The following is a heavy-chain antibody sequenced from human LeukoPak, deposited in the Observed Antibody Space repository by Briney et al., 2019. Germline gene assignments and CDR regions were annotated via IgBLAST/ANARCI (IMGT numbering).Heavy chain of an antibody. J-gene: IGHJ4*02. D-gene: IGHD5-18*01. Sequence: SETLSLTCTVSGGSVSSTHYWGWIRQPPGKGLEWIGSIYYGGSTYYNASLRSRVTTSVDTSKNQFSLKLSSVTAADTAVYYCARAGYGYLGFDYWGQGTLVTVSS. V-gene: IGHV4-39*07. CDR2: IYYGGST. CDR3: ARAGYGYLGFDY. CDR1: GGSVSSTHY.